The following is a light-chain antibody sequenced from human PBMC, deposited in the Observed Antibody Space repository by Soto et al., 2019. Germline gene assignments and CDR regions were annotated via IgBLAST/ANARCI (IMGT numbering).Light chain of an antibody. CDR1: QDINSR. CDR2: AAT. Sequence: DIQMTQSPSSVSASVGDTVTITWRASQDINSRLGLFQQQPGRPTKSVIQAATMLQSGFPSRFAGSGSGRDITLTIHTLQPEDSATSYCLQVANFPRTFGQGTKVDIK. CDR3: LQVANFPRT. J-gene: IGKJ1*01. V-gene: IGKV1-12*01.